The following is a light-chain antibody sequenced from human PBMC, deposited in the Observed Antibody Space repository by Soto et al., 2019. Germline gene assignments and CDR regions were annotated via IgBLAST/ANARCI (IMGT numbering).Light chain of an antibody. Sequence: QSALAQPASVSGSPGQSISISCTGTSSDVGDYNYVSWYQQHPGKAPKLIIYDVSNWPSGVSTRFSGSKSGNTASLTISGLQAEDEADYFCSSYTRSSTLGVIFGGGTKLTVL. J-gene: IGLJ2*01. V-gene: IGLV2-14*03. CDR2: DVS. CDR1: SSDVGDYNY. CDR3: SSYTRSSTLGVI.